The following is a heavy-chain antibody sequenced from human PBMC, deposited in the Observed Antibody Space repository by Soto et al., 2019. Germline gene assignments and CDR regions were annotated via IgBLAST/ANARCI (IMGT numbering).Heavy chain of an antibody. CDR3: AKHRVRGVYAFHYGLDV. J-gene: IGHJ6*01. D-gene: IGHD3-10*01. CDR1: GYSFADYW. Sequence: PGESLKISCKASGYSFADYWIAWVRQMPGKGLEWMGVIYPAGSDARYSPSFQGHVTISADKSISTAYLQWSSLKASDTAMYYCAKHRVRGVYAFHYGLDVWGQGTTVTVSS. CDR2: IYPAGSDA. V-gene: IGHV5-51*01.